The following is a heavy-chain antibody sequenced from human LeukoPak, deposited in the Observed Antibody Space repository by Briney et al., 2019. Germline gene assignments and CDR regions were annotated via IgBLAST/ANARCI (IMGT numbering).Heavy chain of an antibody. J-gene: IGHJ5*02. CDR3: ARDLGYSGFDWAP. Sequence: SETLSLTCTVSGGSISSSTYYWGWIRQPPGKGLEWIGSISYSGSTYYNPSLKSRVTISVDTSKNQFSLNLTSVTAADAAVYYCARDLGYSGFDWAPWGQGTLVTVSS. CDR2: ISYSGST. CDR1: GGSISSSTYY. V-gene: IGHV4-39*07. D-gene: IGHD5-12*01.